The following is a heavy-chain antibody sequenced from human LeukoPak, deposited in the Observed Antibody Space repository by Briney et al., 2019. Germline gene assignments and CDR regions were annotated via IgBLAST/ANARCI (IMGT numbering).Heavy chain of an antibody. D-gene: IGHD6-13*01. Sequence: ASVTVSCKASGYTFTVYYMHWVRQAPGQGLEWMGIINPSGGSTSYAQKFQGRVTMTRDTFTSTVYMELSSLRSEDTAVYYCARDRSIAAAGTVIPRFYFDYWGQGTLVTVSS. J-gene: IGHJ4*02. CDR1: GYTFTVYY. V-gene: IGHV1-46*01. CDR3: ARDRSIAAAGTVIPRFYFDY. CDR2: INPSGGST.